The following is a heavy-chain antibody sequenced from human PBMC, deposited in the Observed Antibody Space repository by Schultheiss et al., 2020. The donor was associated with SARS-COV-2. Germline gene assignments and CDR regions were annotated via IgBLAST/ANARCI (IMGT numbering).Heavy chain of an antibody. V-gene: IGHV4-34*01. Sequence: SETLSLTCAVYGGSFSGYYWSWIRQPPGKGLEWIGEINHSGSTNYNPSLKSRVTISVDTSKNQFSLKLSSVTAADTAVYYCARAYGYNYFAFDYWGQGTLVTVSS. D-gene: IGHD5-24*01. CDR3: ARAYGYNYFAFDY. CDR1: GGSFSGYY. CDR2: INHSGST. J-gene: IGHJ4*02.